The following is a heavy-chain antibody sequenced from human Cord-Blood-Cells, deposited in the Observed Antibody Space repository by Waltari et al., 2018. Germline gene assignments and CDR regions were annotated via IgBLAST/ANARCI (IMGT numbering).Heavy chain of an antibody. CDR1: GGSFSVYY. CDR3: AGGGLEYFQH. V-gene: IGHV4-34*01. Sequence: QVQLQQWGAGLLKPSETLSLTCAVYGGSFSVYYWSWIRQPPGKGLEWIGEINHSGSTNYNPSLKSRVTISVDTSKNQFSLKLSSVTAADTAVYYCAGGGLEYFQHWGQGTLVTVSS. CDR2: INHSGST. J-gene: IGHJ1*01.